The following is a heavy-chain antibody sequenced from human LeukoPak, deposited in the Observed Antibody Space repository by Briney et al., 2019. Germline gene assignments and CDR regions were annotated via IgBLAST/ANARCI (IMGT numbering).Heavy chain of an antibody. J-gene: IGHJ5*02. CDR3: ARDPEYYYDSSGQTGGS. CDR2: VSSSGTRI. CDR1: EFSFSDYY. D-gene: IGHD3-22*01. V-gene: IGHV3-11*04. Sequence: GGSLRLSCAASEFSFSDYYMSWIRQAPGKGLEWVSYVSSSGTRIYYADSVKGRFTISRDNAKNALYLQMNSLRAEDTAVYYCARDPEYYYDSSGQTGGSWGQGTLVTVSS.